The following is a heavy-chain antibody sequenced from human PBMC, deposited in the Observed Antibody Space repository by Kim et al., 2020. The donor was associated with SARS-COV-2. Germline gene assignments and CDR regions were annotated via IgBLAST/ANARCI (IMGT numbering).Heavy chain of an antibody. V-gene: IGHV4-31*03. CDR3: ARTGYSSSWYSYYYYGMDV. D-gene: IGHD6-13*01. CDR2: IYYSGST. CDR1: GGSISSGGYY. J-gene: IGHJ6*02. Sequence: SETLSLTCTVSGGSISSGGYYWSWIRQHPGKGLEWIGYIYYSGSTYYNPSLKSRVTISVDTSKNQFSLKLSSVTAADTAVYYCARTGYSSSWYSYYYYGMDVWGQGTTVTVSS.